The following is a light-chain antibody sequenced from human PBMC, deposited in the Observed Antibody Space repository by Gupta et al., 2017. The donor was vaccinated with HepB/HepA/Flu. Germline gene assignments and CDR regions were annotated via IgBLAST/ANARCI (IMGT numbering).Light chain of an antibody. J-gene: IGKJ1*01. V-gene: IGKV1-5*03. CDR3: RHDEHCSWT. Sequence: DIQMTQTPTTLSAYVGDKVTMTCRASQNITGWLAWYQQKPGKAPKLLIHQASSLERGVPSRFSGSGSGTEFTLTICSLQPDDFATYYCRHDEHCSWTFGQGTKVEI. CDR1: QNITGW. CDR2: QAS.